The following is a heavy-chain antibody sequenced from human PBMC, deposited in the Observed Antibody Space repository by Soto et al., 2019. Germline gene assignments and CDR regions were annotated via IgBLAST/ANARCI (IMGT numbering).Heavy chain of an antibody. J-gene: IGHJ4*02. V-gene: IGHV4-39*01. CDR1: GGSISSSYNY. D-gene: IGHD6-13*01. CDR3: ARHRERTYSSGWYKIDY. CDR2: IYYSGST. Sequence: SETLSLTCSVSGGSISSSYNYWGWIRQPPGKGLEWIGSIYYSGSTYYNPSLKSRVTISVDTSKNQFSLKLSSVTAADTAVYYCARHRERTYSSGWYKIDYWGQGTLVTVSS.